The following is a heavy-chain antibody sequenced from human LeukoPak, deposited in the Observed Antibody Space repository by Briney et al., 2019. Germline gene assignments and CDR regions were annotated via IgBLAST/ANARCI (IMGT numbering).Heavy chain of an antibody. CDR3: ARDIAYCGGDCQDDAFDI. CDR2: IYYSGST. V-gene: IGHV4-39*07. Sequence: SSETLSLTCTVSGGSISSSSYYWGWIRQPPGKGLEWIGSIYYSGSTYCNPSLKSRVTISVDTSKNQFSLKLSSVTAADTAVYYCARDIAYCGGDCQDDAFDIWGQGTMVTVSS. J-gene: IGHJ3*02. CDR1: GGSISSSSYY. D-gene: IGHD2-21*02.